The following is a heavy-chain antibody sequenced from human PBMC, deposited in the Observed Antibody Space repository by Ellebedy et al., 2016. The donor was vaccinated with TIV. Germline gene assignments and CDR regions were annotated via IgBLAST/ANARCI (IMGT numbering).Heavy chain of an antibody. D-gene: IGHD4-23*01. Sequence: GESLKISCAASGFTFTSYRMSWVRQAPGKGLEWVSSITESGGNTYYADSVKGRFTISRDNSKDTLFLQMNSLRAEDTAIYFCARDPVGVGPALDVWGQGTMVTVSS. CDR1: GFTFTSYR. V-gene: IGHV3-23*01. J-gene: IGHJ3*01. CDR2: ITESGGNT. CDR3: ARDPVGVGPALDV.